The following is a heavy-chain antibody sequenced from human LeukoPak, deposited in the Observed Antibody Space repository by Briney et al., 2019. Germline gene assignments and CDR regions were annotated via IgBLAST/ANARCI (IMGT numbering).Heavy chain of an antibody. D-gene: IGHD2-15*01. V-gene: IGHV1-2*02. CDR3: ARDRGYCSGGSCFDAFDI. CDR1: GYTFTGYY. Sequence: ASVKVSCKASGYTFTGYYMHWVRQAPGQGVEWMGWINPNSGGTNYAQKFQGRVTMTRDTSISTAYMELSRLRSDDTAVYYCARDRGYCSGGSCFDAFDIWGQGTMVTVSS. J-gene: IGHJ3*02. CDR2: INPNSGGT.